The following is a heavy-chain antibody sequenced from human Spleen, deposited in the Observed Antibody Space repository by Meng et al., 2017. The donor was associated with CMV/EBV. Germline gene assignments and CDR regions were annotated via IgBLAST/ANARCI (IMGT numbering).Heavy chain of an antibody. CDR2: ISGSGGST. Sequence: GESLKISCAASGFTFSAYTMNWVRQAPGKGLEWVSAISGSGGSTYYADSVKGRFTISRDNSKNTLYLQMNSLRAEDTAVYYCAKGPDSSGSNYFDYWGQGTLVTVSS. CDR1: GFTFSAYT. CDR3: AKGPDSSGSNYFDY. J-gene: IGHJ4*02. V-gene: IGHV3-23*01. D-gene: IGHD6-19*01.